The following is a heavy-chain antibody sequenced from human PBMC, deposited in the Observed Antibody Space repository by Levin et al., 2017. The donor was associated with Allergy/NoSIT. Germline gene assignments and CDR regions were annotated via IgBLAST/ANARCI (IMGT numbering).Heavy chain of an antibody. CDR2: ISSSGSTI. D-gene: IGHD3-3*01. V-gene: IGHV3-48*03. J-gene: IGHJ4*02. CDR3: ARQLGNFWSGYNYFDY. Sequence: QAGESLKISCAASGFTFSSYEMNWVRQAPGKGLEWVSYISSSGSTIYYADSVKGRFTISRDNAKNSLYLQMNSLRAEDTAVYYCARQLGNFWSGYNYFDYWGQGTLVTVSS. CDR1: GFTFSSYE.